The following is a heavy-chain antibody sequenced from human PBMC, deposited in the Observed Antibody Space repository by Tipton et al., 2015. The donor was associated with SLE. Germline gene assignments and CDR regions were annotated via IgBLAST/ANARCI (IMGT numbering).Heavy chain of an antibody. J-gene: IGHJ4*02. CDR3: AKDLDSHFDN. Sequence: SLRLSCAASGFTVSRNYMNWVRQAPGKGLEWVSVIYSGGSTYYADSVKGRFTISRDNSKNTLYLQMNSLRAEDTAMYYCAKDLDSHFDNWGQGTLVTVSS. CDR1: GFTVSRNY. D-gene: IGHD2-15*01. V-gene: IGHV3-53*01. CDR2: IYSGGST.